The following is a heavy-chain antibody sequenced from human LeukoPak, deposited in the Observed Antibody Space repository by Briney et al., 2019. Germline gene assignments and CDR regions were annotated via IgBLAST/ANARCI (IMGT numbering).Heavy chain of an antibody. V-gene: IGHV3-30*02. Sequence: GGSLRLSCAASGFSFSNYGMHWVRQAPGKGLEWVAYTRYDGSHKDYADSVKGRFTSSRDNSKNTLYLQMNSLRAEVTAVYYCAKGRWLVDYWGRGTLVTVSS. CDR3: AKGRWLVDY. D-gene: IGHD6-19*01. CDR2: TRYDGSHK. CDR1: GFSFSNYG. J-gene: IGHJ4*02.